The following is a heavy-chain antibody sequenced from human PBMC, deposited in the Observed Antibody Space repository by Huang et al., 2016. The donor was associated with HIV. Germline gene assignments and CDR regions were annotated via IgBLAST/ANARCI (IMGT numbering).Heavy chain of an antibody. CDR3: AKLPFYHDADDY. Sequence: QVRLVESGGGVVQPGKSLRLSCAASGFTFRTYAMHWVRQAPGKGLEWVAVISYDESNKYYADSVKGRFTVSRDNSKNTLYLQMSSLRVEDTAVYFCAKLPFYHDADDYWGQGTLVTVSS. D-gene: IGHD3-22*01. J-gene: IGHJ4*02. CDR1: GFTFRTYA. V-gene: IGHV3-30*18. CDR2: ISYDESNK.